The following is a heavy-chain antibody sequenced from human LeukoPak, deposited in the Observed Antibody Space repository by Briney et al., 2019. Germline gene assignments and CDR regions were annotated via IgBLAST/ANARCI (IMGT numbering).Heavy chain of an antibody. CDR2: ISAYNGNT. D-gene: IGHD6-19*01. CDR1: GYTFTSYG. V-gene: IGHV1-18*01. Sequence: ASVKVSCKASGYTFTSYGISWVRQAPGQGLEWMGWISAYNGNTNYAQKLQGRVTMTTDTSTSTAYMELRSPRSDDTAVYYCAREKFLADYLDYWGQGTLVTVSS. J-gene: IGHJ4*02. CDR3: AREKFLADYLDY.